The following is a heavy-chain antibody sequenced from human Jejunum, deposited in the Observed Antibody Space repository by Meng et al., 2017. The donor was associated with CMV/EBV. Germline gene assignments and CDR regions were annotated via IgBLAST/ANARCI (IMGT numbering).Heavy chain of an antibody. V-gene: IGHV3-11*06. Sequence: QVQPVESGGGLVKPGGSLRLSCAASGFTFDDYYMNWIRQAPGKGLEWVSSVSSVSSYTNYADSVKGRFTISRDNAKNSLYLQMNSLRAEDTAVYYCARDRYCTNGVCYTHFDSWGQGTLVTVSS. J-gene: IGHJ4*02. CDR2: VSSVSSYT. CDR1: GFTFDDYY. D-gene: IGHD2-8*01. CDR3: ARDRYCTNGVCYTHFDS.